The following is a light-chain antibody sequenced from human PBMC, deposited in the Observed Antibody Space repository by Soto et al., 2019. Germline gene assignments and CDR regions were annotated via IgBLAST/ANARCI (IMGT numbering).Light chain of an antibody. Sequence: DIQMTQSPSSLSASVGDRVTITCRASQGISNYLAWYQQKPGKVPKLLIYAASTLQSGVPSRFSGSGSGTDFTLTISSLQPEDVATYYCQKYNSAPPTLTFGGGTKAEIK. CDR2: AAS. J-gene: IGKJ4*01. CDR1: QGISNY. V-gene: IGKV1-27*01. CDR3: QKYNSAPPTLT.